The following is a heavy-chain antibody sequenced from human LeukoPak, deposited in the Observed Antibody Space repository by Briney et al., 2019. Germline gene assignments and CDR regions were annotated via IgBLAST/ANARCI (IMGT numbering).Heavy chain of an antibody. CDR3: ARTRYNSGGGDY. D-gene: IGHD6-19*01. CDR1: GFAFSDYG. CDR2: IWYDGTNR. V-gene: IGHV3-33*01. J-gene: IGHJ4*02. Sequence: GGSLRLSCAASGFAFSDYGMHWVRQAPGKGLEWVAVIWYDGTNRYYADSVEGRFTISRDNSKNTLYLQMNSLRAEDTAVYYCARTRYNSGGGDYWGQGTPVTVSP.